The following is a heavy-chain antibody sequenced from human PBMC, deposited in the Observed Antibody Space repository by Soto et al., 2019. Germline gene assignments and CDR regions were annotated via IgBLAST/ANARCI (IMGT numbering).Heavy chain of an antibody. Sequence: GGSLRLSCAASGFTFGSYAMSWVRQAPGKGLEWVSSMNGGGGSTYYAESVQGRFTISRDNSKNTLYLQMNSLRVEDTAVYYCAKKSEIEGPRYYFDLSGQGTLGTVSS. D-gene: IGHD2-21*01. V-gene: IGHV3-23*01. CDR3: AKKSEIEGPRYYFDL. CDR2: MNGGGGST. J-gene: IGHJ4*02. CDR1: GFTFGSYA.